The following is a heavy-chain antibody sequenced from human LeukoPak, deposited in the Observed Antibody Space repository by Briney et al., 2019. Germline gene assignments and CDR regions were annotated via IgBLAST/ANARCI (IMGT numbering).Heavy chain of an antibody. J-gene: IGHJ1*01. V-gene: IGHV3-53*01. CDR3: ARGTYDSSGYYYGDFQH. CDR2: IYSGGST. D-gene: IGHD3-22*01. Sequence: GGSLRLSCAASGFTVSSNYMSWVRQAPGKGLEWVSVIYSGGSTYYADSVKGRFTISRDNSKNTLYLQMNSLRAEDTAVYYRARGTYDSSGYYYGDFQHWGQGTLVTVSS. CDR1: GFTVSSNY.